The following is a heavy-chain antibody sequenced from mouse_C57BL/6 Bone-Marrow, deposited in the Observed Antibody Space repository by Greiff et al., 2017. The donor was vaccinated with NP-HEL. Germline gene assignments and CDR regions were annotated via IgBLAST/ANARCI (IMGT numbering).Heavy chain of an antibody. CDR3: ARHYDYDPFDY. J-gene: IGHJ2*01. CDR1: GYTFTSYG. CDR2: IYPRSGNT. Sequence: VQLQQSGAELARPGASVKLSCKASGYTFTSYGISWVKQRTGQGLEWIGEIYPRSGNTYYNEKFKGKATLTADKSSSTAYMELRSLTSEDSAVYFCARHYDYDPFDYWGQGTTLTVSS. V-gene: IGHV1-81*01. D-gene: IGHD2-4*01.